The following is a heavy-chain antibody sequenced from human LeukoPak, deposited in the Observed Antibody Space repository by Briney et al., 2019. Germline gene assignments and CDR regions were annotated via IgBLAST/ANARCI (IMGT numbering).Heavy chain of an antibody. CDR1: GYTLTELS. CDR3: ATSVAGTPSWFDP. J-gene: IGHJ5*02. V-gene: IGHV1-24*01. Sequence: ASVNVSFKVSGYTLTELSMHWVRQAPGKGLEWMGGFDPEDGETIYAQKFQGRVTMTEDTSTDTAYMELSSLRSEDTAVYYCATSVAGTPSWFDPWGQGTLVTVSS. CDR2: FDPEDGET. D-gene: IGHD6-13*01.